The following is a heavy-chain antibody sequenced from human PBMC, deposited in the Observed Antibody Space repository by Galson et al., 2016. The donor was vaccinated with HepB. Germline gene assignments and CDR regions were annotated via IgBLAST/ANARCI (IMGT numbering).Heavy chain of an antibody. J-gene: IGHJ4*02. CDR1: GFSFNFYW. V-gene: IGHV3-74*01. CDR2: ITSDGRST. CDR3: VRANPYGDYLDY. D-gene: IGHD4-17*01. Sequence: SLRLSCAASGFSFNFYWMHWVRQAPGKGLVWVSRITSDGRSTNYADSVQGRFTISRDNAQPTVYLQMHSLTAGDTAVYYCVRANPYGDYLDYWGQGTLVTVSS.